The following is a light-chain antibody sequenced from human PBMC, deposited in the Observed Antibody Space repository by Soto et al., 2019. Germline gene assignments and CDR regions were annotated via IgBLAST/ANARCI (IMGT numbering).Light chain of an antibody. CDR1: SSVVGGYNY. Sequence: QSALTQPASVSGSPGQSITISCTGTSSVVGGYNYVSWYQQHPGKAPKHMIYDVSNRPSGVSNRFSGSKSGNTASLTISGLQAEDEDDYYCSSYTSSSSVVFGGGTKLTVL. J-gene: IGLJ2*01. CDR2: DVS. CDR3: SSYTSSSSVV. V-gene: IGLV2-14*01.